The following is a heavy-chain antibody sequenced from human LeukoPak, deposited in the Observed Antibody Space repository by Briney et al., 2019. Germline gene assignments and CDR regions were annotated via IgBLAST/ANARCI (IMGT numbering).Heavy chain of an antibody. V-gene: IGHV3-48*01. Sequence: VGSLRLSCAASGFTFSSYSMNWVRQAPGKGLEWVSYISSSSSTIYYADSVKGRFTISRDNAKNSLYLQMNSLRAEDTAVYYCARDRLLFDYWGQGTLVTVSS. CDR3: ARDRLLFDY. J-gene: IGHJ4*02. CDR1: GFTFSSYS. CDR2: ISSSSSTI.